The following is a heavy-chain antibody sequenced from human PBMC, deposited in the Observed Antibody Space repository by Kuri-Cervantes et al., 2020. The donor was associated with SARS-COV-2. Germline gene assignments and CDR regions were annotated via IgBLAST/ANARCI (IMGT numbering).Heavy chain of an antibody. CDR2: ISAYNGNT. CDR1: GYNFPGYY. CDR3: ARESVDYGDYVGPWRFGQEGEYYYYGMDV. Sequence: GGSLRLSCKTSGYNFPGYYIHWVRQAPGQGLEWMGWISAYNGNTNYAQKLQGRVTMTTDTSTSTAYMELRSLRSDDTAVYYCARESVDYGDYVGPWRFGQEGEYYYYGMDVWGQGTTVTVSS. V-gene: IGHV1-18*04. J-gene: IGHJ6*02. D-gene: IGHD4-17*01.